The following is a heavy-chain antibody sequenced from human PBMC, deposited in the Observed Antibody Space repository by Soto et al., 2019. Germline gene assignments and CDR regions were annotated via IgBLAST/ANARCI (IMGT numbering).Heavy chain of an antibody. D-gene: IGHD3-22*01. CDR3: VRATYFSDSSGYTRCLDY. J-gene: IGHJ4*02. CDR2: ISGNGAIT. Sequence: EVQLLESGGGLVQPGGSLRLSCAASGFTFTSYAMNWVRQTPGKGLEWVSAISGNGAITYYADSVKGRFTISRDNSRNTLYLQMNSLRAEDTAVYYCVRATYFSDSSGYTRCLDYWGQGTLVTVSS. CDR1: GFTFTSYA. V-gene: IGHV3-23*01.